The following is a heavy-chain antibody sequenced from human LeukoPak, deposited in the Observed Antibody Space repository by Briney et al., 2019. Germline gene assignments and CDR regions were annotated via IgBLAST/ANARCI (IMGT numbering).Heavy chain of an antibody. V-gene: IGHV3-30-3*01. CDR2: ISYDGSNK. CDR3: AKGEDGDYDVYNRLGDY. CDR1: GFTFSSYA. Sequence: GGSLRLSCAASGFTFSSYAMHWVRQAPGKGLEWVAVISYDGSNKYYADSVKGRFTISRDNSKNTLYLQMNSLRAEDTAVYYCAKGEDGDYDVYNRLGDYWGQGTLVTVSS. J-gene: IGHJ4*02. D-gene: IGHD4-17*01.